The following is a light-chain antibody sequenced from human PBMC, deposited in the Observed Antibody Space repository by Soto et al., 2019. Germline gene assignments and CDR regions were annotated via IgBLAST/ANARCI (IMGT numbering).Light chain of an antibody. CDR3: QKYYNAPRT. CDR1: QDIANY. V-gene: IGKV1-27*01. Sequence: DIQMTQSPSSLSASVGDRVTITCRASQDIANYLAWYQQKPGKVPKLLIYAAITLQSGVPSRFRGSGSGTDFTLTISSLQPEDVATYYCQKYYNAPRTFGQGTKVE. J-gene: IGKJ1*01. CDR2: AAI.